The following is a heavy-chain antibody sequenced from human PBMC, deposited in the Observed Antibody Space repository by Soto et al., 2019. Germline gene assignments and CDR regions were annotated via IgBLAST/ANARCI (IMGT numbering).Heavy chain of an antibody. J-gene: IGHJ5*02. CDR3: ATSYDSGFDP. Sequence: QLQLVQSGAEVERPGASVRVSCKAYGYPFSKYGISWIRQAPGQGLEWMGWIKPDNGDTNYAQKFQGRVTMTTDTSSNTAYMELRSLRSDDTAMYYCATSYDSGFDPWGQGTLVSVSS. CDR2: IKPDNGDT. CDR1: GYPFSKYG. D-gene: IGHD5-12*01. V-gene: IGHV1-18*04.